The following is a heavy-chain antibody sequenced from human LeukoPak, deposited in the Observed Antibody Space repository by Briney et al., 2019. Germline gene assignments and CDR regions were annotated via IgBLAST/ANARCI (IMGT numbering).Heavy chain of an antibody. CDR1: GFTSSDYY. CDR3: ASYTKHGDFVV. Sequence: GGSLRDSCAASGFTSSDYYMSWIRQAPGQGLEWISYISDSSSYTNYADSVKGRFTISRDNARNSVFLQMNSLRADDTAVYYCASYTKHGDFVVGGQGTLVTVSS. D-gene: IGHD4-17*01. J-gene: IGHJ4*02. V-gene: IGHV3-11*06. CDR2: ISDSSSYT.